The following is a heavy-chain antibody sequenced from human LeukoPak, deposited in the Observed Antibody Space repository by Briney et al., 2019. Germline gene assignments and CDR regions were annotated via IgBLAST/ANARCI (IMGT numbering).Heavy chain of an antibody. CDR2: IGGGGSS. Sequence: GGSLRLSCTASGFSFSNTAMTWVRQGPGKGLEWVSSIGGGGSSYYAGSVKGRFTICRDNSKNTVYLQMNNQRADDPATFYCVKGVTMVRGSREFDYWGQGTLVTVSS. D-gene: IGHD3-10*01. V-gene: IGHV3-23*01. CDR3: VKGVTMVRGSREFDY. CDR1: GFSFSNTA. J-gene: IGHJ4*02.